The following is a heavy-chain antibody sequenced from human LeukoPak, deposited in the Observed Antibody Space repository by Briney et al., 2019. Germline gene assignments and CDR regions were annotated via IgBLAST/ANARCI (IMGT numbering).Heavy chain of an antibody. CDR3: VRVGPCGNDAFDL. D-gene: IGHD1-1*01. V-gene: IGHV3-72*01. Sequence: HSGGSLRLSCTASGFAFSGHYMDWVRQAPGKGLEGVGRIRDKSKRYTTEYAASVKGGFTISSDDSKKSVLLQMNSLKSDDTAVYYCVRVGPCGNDAFDLWGQGTLVTVSS. CDR1: GFAFSGHY. J-gene: IGHJ3*01. CDR2: IRDKSKRYTT.